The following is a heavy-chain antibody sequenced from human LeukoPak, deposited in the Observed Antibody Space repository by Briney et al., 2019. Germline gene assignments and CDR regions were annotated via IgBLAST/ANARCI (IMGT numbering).Heavy chain of an antibody. CDR1: GFTFSNYW. CDR3: ARMNYYVWERASLVI. CDR2: INSDGSIT. D-gene: IGHD3-10*02. Sequence: GGSLRLSCAASGFTFSNYWMHWVRQAPGKGLVWVSRINSDGSITSYEDSVKGRFTISRDNAKNTQYLQMNSLRAEDTAVYYCARMNYYVWERASLVICGQGTMFTVSS. J-gene: IGHJ3*02. V-gene: IGHV3-74*01.